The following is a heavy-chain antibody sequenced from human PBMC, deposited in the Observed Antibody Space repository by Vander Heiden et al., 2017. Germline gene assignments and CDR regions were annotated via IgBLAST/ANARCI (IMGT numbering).Heavy chain of an antibody. D-gene: IGHD6-13*01. CDR1: GFIFSNAW. V-gene: IGHV3-15*01. J-gene: IGHJ4*02. CDR2: IKSKSDGETT. Sequence: EVQVVESGGGLVKPGGSLRLSCAASGFIFSNAWMSWVRQAPGEGLEWVGRIKSKSDGETTDYGAPVKGRFTISRDDSKNTLYLEMNGLKTEDTAVYYCVTDRIAAPGKQFDYWGQGTLVTVSS. CDR3: VTDRIAAPGKQFDY.